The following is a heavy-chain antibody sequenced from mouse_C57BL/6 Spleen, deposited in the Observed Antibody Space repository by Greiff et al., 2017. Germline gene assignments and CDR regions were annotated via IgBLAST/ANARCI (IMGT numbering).Heavy chain of an antibody. CDR2: ISSGGSYT. V-gene: IGHV5-6*01. J-gene: IGHJ3*01. CDR3: ARKGYGNYEAWFAY. D-gene: IGHD2-1*01. CDR1: GFTFSSYG. Sequence: EVHLVESGGDLVKPGGSLKLSCAASGFTFSSYGMSWVRQTPDKRLEWVATISSGGSYTYYPDSVKGRFTISRDNAKNTLYLQMSSLKSEDTAMYYCARKGYGNYEAWFAYWGPRDSGHCLC.